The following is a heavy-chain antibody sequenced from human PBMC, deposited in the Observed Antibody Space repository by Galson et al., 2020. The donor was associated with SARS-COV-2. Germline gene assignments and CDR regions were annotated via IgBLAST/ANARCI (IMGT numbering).Heavy chain of an antibody. J-gene: IGHJ4*02. CDR3: ARDSISNTNDY. CDR2: IYSGGNT. V-gene: IGHV3-66*01. D-gene: IGHD3-3*02. CDR1: GFTVSSNY. Sequence: GGSLRLSCAASGFTVSSNYMTWVRQAPGKGLEWVSVIYSGGNTHYADFVKGRFTISRDNSKNTLYLQMNSLGAEDTAVYYCARDSISNTNDYWGQGTLVTVSS.